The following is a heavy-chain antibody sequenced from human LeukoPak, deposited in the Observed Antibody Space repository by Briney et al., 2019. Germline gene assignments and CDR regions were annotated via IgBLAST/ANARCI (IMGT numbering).Heavy chain of an antibody. CDR3: ARDLIVGATRPYYFDY. CDR2: ITRSSDTI. V-gene: IGHV3-48*02. Sequence: GESLRLSCAASGFTFSTYNMNWVRQAPGKGLEWVSYITRSSDTIYYADSVKGRFTISRDNAKNSLYLQMNSLRDEDTAVYYCARDLIVGATRPYYFDYWGQGTLVTVSS. CDR1: GFTFSTYN. J-gene: IGHJ4*02. D-gene: IGHD1-26*01.